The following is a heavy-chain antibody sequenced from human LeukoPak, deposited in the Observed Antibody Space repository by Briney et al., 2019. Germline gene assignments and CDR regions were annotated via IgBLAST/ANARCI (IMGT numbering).Heavy chain of an antibody. CDR1: EFTFSNYA. Sequence: GGSLRLSCAASEFTFSNYAMDWVRQAPGKGLEWVSGISGSGGTTYYAGSVKGRFTISRDNSKNTLFLQMNSLRAEDTAAYYCAKGHSIAAAGTGWFDPWGQGTLVTVSS. J-gene: IGHJ5*02. CDR2: ISGSGGTT. V-gene: IGHV3-23*01. D-gene: IGHD6-13*01. CDR3: AKGHSIAAAGTGWFDP.